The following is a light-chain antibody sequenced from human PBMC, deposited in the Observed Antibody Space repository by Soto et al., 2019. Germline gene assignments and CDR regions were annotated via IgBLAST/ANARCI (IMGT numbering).Light chain of an antibody. CDR1: QSVSSN. V-gene: IGKV3-15*01. Sequence: EIVVTQSPVTLSVSPGGRATLSCRASQSVSSNLAWYQQKPGQAPRLLIYGASTRATGIPARFSGSGSGTEFTLTISGLQSEDFAVYYCQQYNNWPLTFGGGTKVDIK. CDR2: GAS. CDR3: QQYNNWPLT. J-gene: IGKJ4*01.